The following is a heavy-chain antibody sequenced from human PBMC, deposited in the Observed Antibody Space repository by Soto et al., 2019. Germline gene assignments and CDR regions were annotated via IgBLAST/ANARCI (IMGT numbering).Heavy chain of an antibody. J-gene: IGHJ4*02. D-gene: IGHD5-12*01. CDR3: PKEEMATIGAPYFDY. CDR2: ISGSGGST. CDR1: GCRLNRYA. V-gene: IGHV3-23*01. Sequence: GILRVSWAPSGCRLNRYAISWVRQATGKGLEWVSAISGSGGSTYYADSVKRRFTISRDNSKNTLYLQMNSLRAEDTAVYYCPKEEMATIGAPYFDYWGQGTLVTVS.